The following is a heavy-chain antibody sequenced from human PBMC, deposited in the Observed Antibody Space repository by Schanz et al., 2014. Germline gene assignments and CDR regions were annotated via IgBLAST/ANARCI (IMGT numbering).Heavy chain of an antibody. CDR2: IIPSLGLA. CDR1: GGTFSSFG. D-gene: IGHD1-26*01. J-gene: IGHJ4*02. CDR3: ARGGSGSHYRLDY. Sequence: VQLEQSGAEVKKPGSSVKVSCKASGGTFSSFGINWVRQAPGQGLEWMGRIIPSLGLAKYEQKFQDKVTITADTSTTTAYMELSGLRSEDTGLYFCARGGSGSHYRLDYWGQGTLVTVSS. V-gene: IGHV1-69*04.